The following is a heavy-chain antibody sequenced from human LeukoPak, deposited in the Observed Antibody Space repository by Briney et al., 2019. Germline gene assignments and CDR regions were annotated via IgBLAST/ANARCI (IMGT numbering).Heavy chain of an antibody. CDR2: IWFDGSNQ. CDR1: GFTFSDYG. V-gene: IGHV3-33*01. D-gene: IGHD3-10*01. CDR3: ARDHKVRGIVPDYFYGMDV. Sequence: GRSLRLSCAASGFTFSDYGVHWVRQAPGKGLEWVAVIWFDGSNQYYADSVKGRFTVSKDFSENTLYLQMNSLRAEDTAVYYCARDHKVRGIVPDYFYGMDVWGQGTTVTVSS. J-gene: IGHJ6*02.